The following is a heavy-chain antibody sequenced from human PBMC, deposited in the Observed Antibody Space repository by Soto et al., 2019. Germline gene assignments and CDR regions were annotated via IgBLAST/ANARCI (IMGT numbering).Heavy chain of an antibody. V-gene: IGHV5-10-1*01. D-gene: IGHD6-13*01. CDR3: ASHGIAAAGTVY. CDR2: IDPSDSYT. J-gene: IGHJ4*02. CDR1: GYSFTSYW. Sequence: GASLKISCKGSGYSFTSYWISWVRQMPGKGLEWMGRIDPSDSYTNYSPSFQGHVTISADKSISTAYLQWSSLRASDTAMYYCASHGIAAAGTVYWGQGTLVTVSS.